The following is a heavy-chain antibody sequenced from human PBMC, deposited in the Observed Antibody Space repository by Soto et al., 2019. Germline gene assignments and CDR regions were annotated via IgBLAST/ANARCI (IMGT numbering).Heavy chain of an antibody. CDR2: INPNSGDT. V-gene: IGHV1-2*04. J-gene: IGHJ4*02. CDR1: GYTFTAYY. D-gene: IGHD2-15*01. CDR3: AKSLGDTSVAVDF. Sequence: ASVKVSCKASGYTFTAYYIHCLRQTPGQGLEWMGWINPNSGDTKYAQKFQGWVSMTRDTSISTAYMELYKLTSDDTAVYYCAKSLGDTSVAVDFWGQGTLVTVSS.